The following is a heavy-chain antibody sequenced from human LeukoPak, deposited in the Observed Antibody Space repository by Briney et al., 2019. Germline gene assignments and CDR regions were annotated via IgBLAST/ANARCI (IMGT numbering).Heavy chain of an antibody. CDR2: ISYDGSSK. J-gene: IGHJ3*02. Sequence: GGSLRLSCAASGSTFRNWGMHWVRQAPGKGLEWMAIISYDGSSKYYGDSVKGRFTISRDNSKNTLSLEMNSLRSEDTAVHYCVKDLGEVRYAFDIWGQGTMVTVSS. CDR1: GSTFRNWG. CDR3: VKDLGEVRYAFDI. D-gene: IGHD3-16*01. V-gene: IGHV3-30*18.